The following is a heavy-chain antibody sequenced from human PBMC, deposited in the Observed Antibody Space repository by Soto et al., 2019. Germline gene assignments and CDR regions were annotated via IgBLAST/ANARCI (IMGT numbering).Heavy chain of an antibody. J-gene: IGHJ3*02. CDR3: ARVTGYGVKRDAFDI. CDR1: GYTFTSYA. Sequence: ASVKVSCKASGYTFTSYAMHWVRQAPGQRLEWMGWINPNSGGTNYAQKFQGWVTMTRDTSISTAYMELSRLRSDDTAVYYCARVTGYGVKRDAFDIWGQGTMVTVSS. V-gene: IGHV1-2*04. D-gene: IGHD4-17*01. CDR2: INPNSGGT.